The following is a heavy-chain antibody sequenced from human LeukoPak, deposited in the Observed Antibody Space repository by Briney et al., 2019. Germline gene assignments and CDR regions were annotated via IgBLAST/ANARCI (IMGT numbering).Heavy chain of an antibody. CDR1: GFTFSSYS. J-gene: IGHJ4*02. V-gene: IGHV3-21*01. CDR2: ISSSSSYI. CDR3: AIFPSSTVDY. D-gene: IGHD2-2*01. Sequence: GGSLRLSCAASGFTFSSYSMNWVRQAPGNGLEWVSSISSSSSYIYYADSVKGRFTISRDNAKNSLYLQMNSLRAEDTAVYYCAIFPSSTVDYWGQGTLVTVSS.